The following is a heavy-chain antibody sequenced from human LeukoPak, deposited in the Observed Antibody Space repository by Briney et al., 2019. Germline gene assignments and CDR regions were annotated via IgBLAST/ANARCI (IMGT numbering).Heavy chain of an antibody. CDR1: GFTFSSYG. Sequence: GGSLRLSCAASGFTFSSYGMSWVRQAPGKGLEWVSAISGSGGSTYYADSVKGRFTISRDNSKNTLYLQMNSLRAEDTAVYYCAKPMEGYCSGGSCYSGDYYFDYWGQGTLVTVSS. D-gene: IGHD2-15*01. CDR2: ISGSGGST. CDR3: AKPMEGYCSGGSCYSGDYYFDY. J-gene: IGHJ4*02. V-gene: IGHV3-23*01.